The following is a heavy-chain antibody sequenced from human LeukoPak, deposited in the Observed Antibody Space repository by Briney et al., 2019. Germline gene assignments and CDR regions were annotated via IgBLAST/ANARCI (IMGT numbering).Heavy chain of an antibody. CDR1: GYTFTGYY. D-gene: IGHD5-12*01. J-gene: IGHJ4*02. V-gene: IGHV1-2*04. CDR2: INPNSGGT. Sequence: ASVKVSCKASGYTFTGYYMHWVRQAPGQGLEWMGWINPNSGGTNYAQKFQGWVTMTRDTSISTAYMELSRLRSDDTAVYYCARGPGFGYDSRYFDYWGQGTLVTVSS. CDR3: ARGPGFGYDSRYFDY.